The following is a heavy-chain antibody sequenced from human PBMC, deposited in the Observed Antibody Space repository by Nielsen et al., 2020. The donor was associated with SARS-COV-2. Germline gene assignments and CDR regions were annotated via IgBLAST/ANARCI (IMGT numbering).Heavy chain of an antibody. Sequence: SETLSLTCGVYGGSFSDYYWNWIRQSPGKGLEWIGQIGHSGNTNYNPSLKSRVTISVDTSKNQFSLKLSSVTAADTAVYYCARSGIVVPKGTAFDIWGQGTMVTVSS. CDR1: GGSFSDYY. J-gene: IGHJ3*02. D-gene: IGHD2-2*01. CDR2: IGHSGNT. CDR3: ARSGIVVPKGTAFDI. V-gene: IGHV4-34*01.